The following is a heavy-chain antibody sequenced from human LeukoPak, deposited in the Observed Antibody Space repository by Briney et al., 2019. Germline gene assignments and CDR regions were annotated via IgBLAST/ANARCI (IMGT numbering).Heavy chain of an antibody. CDR2: IYTSGST. V-gene: IGHV4-4*07. Sequence: RASETLSLTCTVSGGSISSYYWSWIRQPAGKGLEWIGRIYTSGSTNYNPSLKSRVTMSVDTSKNQFSLKLSSVTAADTAVYYCARVLGRTGFLVGFDPWGQGTLVTVSS. D-gene: IGHD2-8*02. J-gene: IGHJ5*02. CDR1: GGSISSYY. CDR3: ARVLGRTGFLVGFDP.